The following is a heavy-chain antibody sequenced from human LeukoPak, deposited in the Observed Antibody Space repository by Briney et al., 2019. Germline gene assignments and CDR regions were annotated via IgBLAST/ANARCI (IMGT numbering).Heavy chain of an antibody. CDR3: ARDFPTHDIVVVPAAKDYYYGMDV. CDR1: GYTFTSYG. V-gene: IGHV1-18*04. Sequence: ASVKVSCKASGYTFTSYGISWVRQAPGQGLEWMGWICAYNGNTNYAQKLQGRVTMTTDTSTSTAYMELRSLRSDDTAVYYCARDFPTHDIVVVPAAKDYYYGMDVWGKGTTVTVSS. D-gene: IGHD2-2*01. J-gene: IGHJ6*04. CDR2: ICAYNGNT.